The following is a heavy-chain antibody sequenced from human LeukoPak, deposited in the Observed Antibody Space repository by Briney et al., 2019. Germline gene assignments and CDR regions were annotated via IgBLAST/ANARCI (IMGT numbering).Heavy chain of an antibody. CDR3: ARDPYYGDYEV. J-gene: IGHJ4*02. CDR2: ISSSGSTI. CDR1: GFTFSSYE. Sequence: TGGSLRLSCAASGFTFSSYEMNWVRQAPGKGQEWVSYISSSGSTIYYADSVKGRFTISRDNAKNSLYLQMNSLRAEDTAVYYCARDPYYGDYEVWGQGTLVTVSS. D-gene: IGHD4-17*01. V-gene: IGHV3-48*03.